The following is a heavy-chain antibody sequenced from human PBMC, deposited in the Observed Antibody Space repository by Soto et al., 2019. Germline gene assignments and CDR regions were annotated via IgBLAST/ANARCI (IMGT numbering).Heavy chain of an antibody. Sequence: PSQTLSLTCAISGDSVSSNSAALNLIRQSPSRGLEWLGRTYYRSKWYNDYAVSVKSRITINPDTSKNQFSLQLNSVTPEDTAVYYCARELALAARPDCYYYYGMDVWGQGTTVTVSS. D-gene: IGHD6-6*01. CDR1: GDSVSSNSAA. CDR2: TYYRSKWYN. J-gene: IGHJ6*02. CDR3: ARELALAARPDCYYYYGMDV. V-gene: IGHV6-1*01.